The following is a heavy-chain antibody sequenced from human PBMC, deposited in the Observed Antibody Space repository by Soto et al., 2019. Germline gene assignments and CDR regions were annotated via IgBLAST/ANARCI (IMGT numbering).Heavy chain of an antibody. Sequence: QVQLQESGPGLVKPSETLSLTCTVSGGSISSYYWSWIRQPPGKGLEWIGYIYYSGSTNYNPSLKSRVTISVDTSKNQFSLKLSSVTAADTAVYYCARVRKPGYYGSGSSQETYYYYMDVWGKGTTVTVSS. J-gene: IGHJ6*03. CDR3: ARVRKPGYYGSGSSQETYYYYMDV. V-gene: IGHV4-59*08. D-gene: IGHD3-10*01. CDR1: GGSISSYY. CDR2: IYYSGST.